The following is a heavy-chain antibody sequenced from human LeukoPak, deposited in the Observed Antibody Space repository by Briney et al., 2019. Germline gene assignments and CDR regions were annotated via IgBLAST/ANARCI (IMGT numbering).Heavy chain of an antibody. J-gene: IGHJ6*03. D-gene: IGHD3-9*01. CDR3: AKVPFDWISSTNYYYYMDV. CDR2: ISGTSGST. Sequence: QAAGSLRLSCAASGFTFSSNDMSWVRQAPGKGLEWVSSISGTSGSTFYSDSVQGRFTISRDNSNNTLYLQMNSLRAEDTAVYYCAKVPFDWISSTNYYYYMDVWGKGTTVTVTS. V-gene: IGHV3-23*01. CDR1: GFTFSSND.